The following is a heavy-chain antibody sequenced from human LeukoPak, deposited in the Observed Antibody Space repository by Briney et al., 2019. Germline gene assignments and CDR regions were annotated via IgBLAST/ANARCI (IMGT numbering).Heavy chain of an antibody. V-gene: IGHV1-18*01. CDR1: GYTFTSYG. D-gene: IGHD5-12*01. Sequence: ASVKVSCKVSGYTFTSYGISWVGQAPGQGIEWRGWISAYNGNTKYEQKLQGKVTITTETTRSTAYMELRSLTSDDTAVYYCARAWLRSFDIWGQGTMVTVSS. CDR2: ISAYNGNT. J-gene: IGHJ3*02. CDR3: ARAWLRSFDI.